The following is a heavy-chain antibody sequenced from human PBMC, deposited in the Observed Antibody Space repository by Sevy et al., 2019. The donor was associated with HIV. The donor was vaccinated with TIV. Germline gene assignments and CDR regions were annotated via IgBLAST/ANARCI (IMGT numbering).Heavy chain of an antibody. CDR1: GLTFSSYA. V-gene: IGHV3-30*04. CDR2: ISYDARNE. J-gene: IGHJ3*02. Sequence: SLKISCAASGLTFSSYAMHLVRQGPGKGLEWVAVISYDARNEDYADSVKGRFTISRDNSKNTLYLQMNSLRAEDTAVYYCARFPPERAFDIWGQGTMVTVSS. CDR3: ARFPPERAFDI.